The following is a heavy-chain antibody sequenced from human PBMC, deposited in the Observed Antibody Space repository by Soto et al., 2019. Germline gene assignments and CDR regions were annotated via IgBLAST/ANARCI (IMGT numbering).Heavy chain of an antibody. J-gene: IGHJ5*02. V-gene: IGHV4-30-4*01. CDR1: GGSISSGDYY. Sequence: QVQLQESSQGLVKPSQTLSLTCTVSGGSISSGDYYWSWIRQPPGKGLEWIGYIYYSGSTYYNPSLKSRVTISVDTSKNQFSLKLSSVTAADTAVYYCARGSIDGDYGGWFDPWGQGTLVTVSS. D-gene: IGHD4-17*01. CDR3: ARGSIDGDYGGWFDP. CDR2: IYYSGST.